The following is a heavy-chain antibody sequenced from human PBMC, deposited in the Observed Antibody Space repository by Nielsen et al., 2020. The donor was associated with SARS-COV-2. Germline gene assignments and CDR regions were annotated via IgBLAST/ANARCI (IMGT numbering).Heavy chain of an antibody. D-gene: IGHD6-6*01. V-gene: IGHV3-72*01. Sequence: WLRQPPGKGLEWVGRTRNKANSYTTEYAASVKGRFTISRDNAKNSLYLQLNSLRAEDTAVYYCARWGGHSTSSSYYYGVDVWGQGTTVTVSS. J-gene: IGHJ6*02. CDR3: ARWGGHSTSSSYYYGVDV. CDR2: TRNKANSYTT.